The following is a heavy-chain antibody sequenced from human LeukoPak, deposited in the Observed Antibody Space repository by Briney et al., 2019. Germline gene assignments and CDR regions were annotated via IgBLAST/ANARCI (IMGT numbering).Heavy chain of an antibody. CDR2: IIPIFGTA. J-gene: IGHJ1*01. CDR3: ARGSEDIVVVPAASAEYFQH. V-gene: IGHV1-69*13. D-gene: IGHD2-2*01. Sequence: SVKVSCKASGGTFSSYAISWVRQAPGQGLEWMGGIIPIFGTANYAQKFQGRVTITADESTSTAYMELSSLRSEDTAMYYCARGSEDIVVVPAASAEYFQHWGQGTLVTVSS. CDR1: GGTFSSYA.